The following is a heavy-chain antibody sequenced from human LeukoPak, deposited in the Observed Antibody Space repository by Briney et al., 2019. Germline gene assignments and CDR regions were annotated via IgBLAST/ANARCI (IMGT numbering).Heavy chain of an antibody. CDR3: ARYYRSGKYDS. CDR1: DFTLSNYW. J-gene: IGHJ4*02. CDR2: IKQDESEK. Sequence: PGGSLRLSCAPPDFTLSNYWMTWVRQAPGKGLESVANIKQDESEKYYVDSVKGRFTISRDNAKNSLYPQMNSLRAEDTAVYYCARYYRSGKYDSWGQGTLVTVSS. V-gene: IGHV3-7*04. D-gene: IGHD3-10*01.